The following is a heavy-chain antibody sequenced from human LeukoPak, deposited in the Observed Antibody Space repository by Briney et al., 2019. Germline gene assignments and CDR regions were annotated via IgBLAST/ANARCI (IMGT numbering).Heavy chain of an antibody. CDR2: IIPIFGTA. CDR3: ARQDSYGYAY. V-gene: IGHV1-69*13. J-gene: IGHJ4*02. D-gene: IGHD5-18*01. Sequence: SVKVSCKASGYTFTSYYMHWVRQAPGQGLEWMGGIIPIFGTANYAQKFQGRVTTTADESTSTAYMELSSLRSEDTAVYYCARQDSYGYAYWGQGTLVTVSS. CDR1: GYTFTSYY.